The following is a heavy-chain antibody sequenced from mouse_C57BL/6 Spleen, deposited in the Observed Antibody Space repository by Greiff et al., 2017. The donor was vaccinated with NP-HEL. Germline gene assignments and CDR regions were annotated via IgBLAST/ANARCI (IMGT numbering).Heavy chain of an antibody. V-gene: IGHV1-59*01. CDR2: IDPSDSYT. Sequence: QVQLQQPGAELVRPGTSVKLSCKASGYTFTSSWMHWVKQRPGQGLEWIGVIDPSDSYTNYNQKFKGKATLTVDTSSSTAYMQLSSLTSEDSAVYYCAQFAYWGQGTLVTVSA. J-gene: IGHJ3*01. CDR3: AQFAY. CDR1: GYTFTSSW.